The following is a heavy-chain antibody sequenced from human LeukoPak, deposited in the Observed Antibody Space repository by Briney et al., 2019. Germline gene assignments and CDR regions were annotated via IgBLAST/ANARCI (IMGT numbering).Heavy chain of an antibody. Sequence: ASVPVSCQDSGYTFTDYYMHWLRQAPGQGLEWMGWINNNSGGTNYTQKFQCRLTMTSDTSISTDYTEHRRLGTHDTAVYACVLLLLWFGEGNYGKYVCGQGTTTTVSS. J-gene: IGHJ6*02. CDR3: VLLLLWFGEGNYGKYV. D-gene: IGHD3-10*01. CDR1: GYTFTDYY. V-gene: IGHV1-2*02. CDR2: INNNSGGT.